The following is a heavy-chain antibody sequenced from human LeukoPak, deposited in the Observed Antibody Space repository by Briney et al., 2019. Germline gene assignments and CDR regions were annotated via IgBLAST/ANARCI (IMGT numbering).Heavy chain of an antibody. CDR2: IYPGDSDT. CDR1: GYSFTSYW. D-gene: IGHD2-15*01. V-gene: IGHV5-51*01. Sequence: GESLKISCKGSGYSFTSYWIGWVRQMPGKGLEWMGIIYPGDSDTRYSPSFQGQVTISADKSISTAYLQWSSLKASDTAMCYCARTALDIVVVVAEDYYYCYMDVWGKGTTVTVSS. J-gene: IGHJ6*03. CDR3: ARTALDIVVVVAEDYYYCYMDV.